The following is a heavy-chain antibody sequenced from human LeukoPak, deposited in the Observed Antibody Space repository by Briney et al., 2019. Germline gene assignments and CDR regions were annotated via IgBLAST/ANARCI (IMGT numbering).Heavy chain of an antibody. Sequence: ASVTVSCKASGYTFTGYYMHWMRQAPGQGLEWMGWINPNSGGTNYAQKFQGRVTMTRDTSISTAYMELSRLRSDDTAVYYCARGFDIVVVPAAMRVDYWGQGTLVTVSS. D-gene: IGHD2-2*01. CDR3: ARGFDIVVVPAAMRVDY. V-gene: IGHV1-2*02. CDR1: GYTFTGYY. J-gene: IGHJ4*02. CDR2: INPNSGGT.